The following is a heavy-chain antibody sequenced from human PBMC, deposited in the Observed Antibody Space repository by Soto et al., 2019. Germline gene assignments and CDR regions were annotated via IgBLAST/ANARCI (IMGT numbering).Heavy chain of an antibody. Sequence: QVQLQQSGPGLVKPSQTLSLTCTVSGASITRDGYYWSWLRQHPGKGLEWIGHIYYSGNTYYDLPLGSRLTISVDTSKNQFSLRLTSVTAADTAVYYCARTVGSGSPDFDYWGQGTLVTVSS. CDR3: ARTVGSGSPDFDY. CDR1: GASITRDGYY. J-gene: IGHJ4*02. V-gene: IGHV4-31*03. D-gene: IGHD3-10*01. CDR2: IYYSGNT.